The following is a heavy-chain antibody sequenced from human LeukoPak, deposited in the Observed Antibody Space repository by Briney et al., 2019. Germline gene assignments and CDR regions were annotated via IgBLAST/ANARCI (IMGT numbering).Heavy chain of an antibody. Sequence: GGSLRLSCAASGFTFSSYAMSWVRQAPGKGLEWVSAISGSGGNTYYADSVKGRFTISRDNSKNTLYLQMNSLGAEDTAVYYCAKGHRYCTSGNCNSAVDYWGQGTLVTVSS. CDR3: AKGHRYCTSGNCNSAVDY. CDR2: ISGSGGNT. D-gene: IGHD2-15*01. V-gene: IGHV3-23*01. J-gene: IGHJ4*02. CDR1: GFTFSSYA.